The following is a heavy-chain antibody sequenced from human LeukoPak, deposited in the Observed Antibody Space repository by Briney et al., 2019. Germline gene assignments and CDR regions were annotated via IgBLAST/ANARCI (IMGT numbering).Heavy chain of an antibody. CDR1: GFTFSSYW. J-gene: IGHJ4*02. CDR2: VNGDGSST. V-gene: IGHV3-74*01. D-gene: IGHD3-3*01. CDR3: VRDLSRSGVVDY. Sequence: PGGSLRLSCAASGFTFSSYWMHWVRQAPGKGLVWVSRVNGDGSSTNYADSVKGRFTISRDNAKNTLYLQMNSLRAEDTAVYYCVRDLSRSGVVDYWGQGTLVAVSS.